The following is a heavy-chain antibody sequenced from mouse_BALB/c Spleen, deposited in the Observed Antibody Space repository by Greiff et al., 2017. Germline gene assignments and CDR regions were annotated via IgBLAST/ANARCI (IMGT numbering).Heavy chain of an antibody. CDR2: ISSGSSTI. CDR1: GFTFSSFG. J-gene: IGHJ2*01. CDR3: ARPISGYFDY. V-gene: IGHV5-17*02. D-gene: IGHD3-1*01. Sequence: EVKLVESGGGLVQPGGSRKLSCAASGFTFSSFGMHWVRQAPEKGLEWVAYISSGSSTIYYADTVKGRFTISRDNPKNTLFLQMTSLRSEDTAMYYCARPISGYFDYWGQGTTLTVSS.